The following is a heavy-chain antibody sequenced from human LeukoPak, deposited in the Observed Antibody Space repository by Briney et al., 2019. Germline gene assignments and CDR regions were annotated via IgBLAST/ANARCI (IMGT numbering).Heavy chain of an antibody. Sequence: SVKVSCKASGGTFSSYAISWVRQAPGQGLEWMGRIIPILGIANYAQKFQGRVTITADKSTSTAYMELSSLRPEDTAVYYCARGDYYATYYYGMDVWGQGTTVTVSS. D-gene: IGHD2-8*01. J-gene: IGHJ6*02. CDR2: IIPILGIA. V-gene: IGHV1-69*04. CDR1: GGTFSSYA. CDR3: ARGDYYATYYYGMDV.